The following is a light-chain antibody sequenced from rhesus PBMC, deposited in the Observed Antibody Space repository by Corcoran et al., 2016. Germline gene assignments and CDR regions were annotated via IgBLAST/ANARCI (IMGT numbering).Light chain of an antibody. J-gene: IGKJ2*01. CDR2: AAS. Sequence: DIQMTQSPSALSASVGDRVTISCRASQNIYSNLAWYQQKPGKAPKRLIYAASSLQTGIPSRFSGSGSGTDFTLTISSLQPEDSAAYYCQHYYDNPYSFGQGTKVEIK. V-gene: IGKV1S12*01. CDR3: QHYYDNPYS. CDR1: QNIYSN.